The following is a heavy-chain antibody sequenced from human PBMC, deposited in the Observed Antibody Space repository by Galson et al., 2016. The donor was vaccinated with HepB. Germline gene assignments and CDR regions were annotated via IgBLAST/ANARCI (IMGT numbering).Heavy chain of an antibody. CDR3: ARANWHETSGHYADD. Sequence: SVKVSCKASGYTFIASYMYWMRQAPGQGLEWMGWINVNSGGPNYAQKFQGRVTMTRDTSFSTAYMELRGLTSDDTAMYYCARANWHETSGHYADDWGQGTLVTVSS. CDR1: GYTFIASY. V-gene: IGHV1-2*02. CDR2: INVNSGGP. D-gene: IGHD3-22*01. J-gene: IGHJ4*02.